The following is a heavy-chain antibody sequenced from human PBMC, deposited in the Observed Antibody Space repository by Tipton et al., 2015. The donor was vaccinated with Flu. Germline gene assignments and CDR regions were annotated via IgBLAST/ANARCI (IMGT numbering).Heavy chain of an antibody. CDR3: AKSFNKRYCSGGSCYWWYFDL. V-gene: IGHV3-30*18. CDR2: ISYDGSNK. D-gene: IGHD2-15*01. Sequence: SLRLSCAASGFTFSSYGMHWVRQAPGKGLEWVAVISYDGSNKYYADSAKGRFTISRDNSKNTLYLQMNSLRAEDTAVYYCAKSFNKRYCSGGSCYWWYFDLWGRGTLVTVSS. CDR1: GFTFSSYG. J-gene: IGHJ2*01.